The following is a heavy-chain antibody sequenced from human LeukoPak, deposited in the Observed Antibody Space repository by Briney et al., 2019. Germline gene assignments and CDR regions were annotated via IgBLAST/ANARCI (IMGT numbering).Heavy chain of an antibody. V-gene: IGHV3-7*01. D-gene: IGHD5-18*01. CDR2: IKQDGSEK. CDR3: ARVAGGYSYGSYYYYGMDV. Sequence: GGSLRLSCAASGFTFSKYWMSWVRQAPGKGLEWVANIKQDGSEKYYVDSVKGRFTISRDTAKNSLYLQMNSLRADDTAVYYCARVAGGYSYGSYYYYGMDVWGQGTTVTVSS. J-gene: IGHJ6*02. CDR1: GFTFSKYW.